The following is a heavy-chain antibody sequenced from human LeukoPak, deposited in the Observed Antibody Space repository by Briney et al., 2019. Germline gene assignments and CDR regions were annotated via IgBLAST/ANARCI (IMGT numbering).Heavy chain of an antibody. V-gene: IGHV3-23*01. CDR3: ARGYCSTTSCAIDY. Sequence: GGSLRLSCAASGFTFSSYAMSWVRQAPGKGLEWVSAISAGGGSTYYADSVKGRFTISRDNSKTTLYLQMNILRAEDTAVYYCARGYCSTTSCAIDYWGQGTLVTVSS. D-gene: IGHD2-2*03. J-gene: IGHJ4*02. CDR1: GFTFSSYA. CDR2: ISAGGGST.